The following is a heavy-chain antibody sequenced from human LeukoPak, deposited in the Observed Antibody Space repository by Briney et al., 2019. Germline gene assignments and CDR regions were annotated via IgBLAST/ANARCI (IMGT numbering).Heavy chain of an antibody. Sequence: SVKVSCKASGYTFTSYYMHWVRQAPGQGLEWMGGIIPIFGTANYAQKFQGRVTITADESTSTAYMELSSLRSEDTAVYYCARDWRSGYDSSGYHVYWGQGTLVTVSS. V-gene: IGHV1-69*13. CDR1: GYTFTSYY. CDR3: ARDWRSGYDSSGYHVY. D-gene: IGHD3-22*01. CDR2: IIPIFGTA. J-gene: IGHJ4*02.